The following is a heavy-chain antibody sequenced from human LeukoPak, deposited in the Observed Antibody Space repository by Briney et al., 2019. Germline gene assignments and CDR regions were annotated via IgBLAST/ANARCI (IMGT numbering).Heavy chain of an antibody. CDR1: GGSISSGDYY. CDR3: ARAGGDYGGGRWYWYFDL. Sequence: SQTLSLTCTVSGGSISSGDYYWSAIRQPPGKGLEWIGYIHYTGTTYYNPYLKSRVTISVDTSKNQFSLKVSSVTAADTAVYYCARAGGDYGGGRWYWYFDLWGRGTLVTVSS. D-gene: IGHD4-17*01. J-gene: IGHJ2*01. V-gene: IGHV4-30-4*01. CDR2: IHYTGTT.